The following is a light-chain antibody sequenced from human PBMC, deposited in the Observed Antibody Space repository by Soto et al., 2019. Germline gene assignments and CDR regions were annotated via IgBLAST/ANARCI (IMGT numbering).Light chain of an antibody. CDR1: ELPKEY. Sequence: SYDLTRPPSVSVSPGQTARITCSGDELPKEYAYWYQQKPGQAPLLVIYKDTERPSGIPERFSAPSSGTTVTLTISGVQAEDEGDYSCLSADSSRLYVFGTGTKVTVI. CDR2: KDT. V-gene: IGLV3-25*02. J-gene: IGLJ1*01. CDR3: LSADSSRLYV.